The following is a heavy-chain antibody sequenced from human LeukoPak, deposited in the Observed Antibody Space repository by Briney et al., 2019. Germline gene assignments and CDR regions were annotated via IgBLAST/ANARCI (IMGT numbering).Heavy chain of an antibody. V-gene: IGHV4-34*01. CDR1: GGSFSGYY. CDR3: AKTRLGAIYYFDY. J-gene: IGHJ4*02. Sequence: PSETLSLTCAVYGGSFSGYYWSWIRQPPGKGLEWIGEINHSGSTNYNPSLKSRVTISVDTSKNQFSLKLSSVTAADTAIYYCAKTRLGAIYYFDYWGQGTLVTVSS. CDR2: INHSGST. D-gene: IGHD2-2*02.